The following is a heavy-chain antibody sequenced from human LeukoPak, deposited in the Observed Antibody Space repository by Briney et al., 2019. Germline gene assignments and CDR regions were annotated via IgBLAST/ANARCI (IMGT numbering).Heavy chain of an antibody. Sequence: GGSLKLSWAASGFTFSNYAMSWVRQAPGKGLEWVSAINTDGRNTYYADSVRGRFTISRDNSKNTLYLQINSLTAEDTALYYCAKGSSTTCPCYRDYWGQGTLVTVSS. CDR2: INTDGRNT. D-gene: IGHD2-2*01. CDR1: GFTFSNYA. J-gene: IGHJ4*02. V-gene: IGHV3-23*01. CDR3: AKGSSTTCPCYRDY.